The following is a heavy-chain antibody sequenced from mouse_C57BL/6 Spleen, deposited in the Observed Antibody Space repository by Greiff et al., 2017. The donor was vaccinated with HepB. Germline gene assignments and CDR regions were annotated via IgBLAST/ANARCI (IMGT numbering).Heavy chain of an antibody. D-gene: IGHD3-1*01. CDR3: ARLLGPFDY. J-gene: IGHJ2*01. CDR2: INPGSGGT. CDR1: GYAFTNYL. Sequence: QVQLQQSGAELVRPGTSVKVSCKASGYAFTNYLIEWVKQRPGQGLEWIGVINPGSGGTNYNEKFKGKATLTADKSYSTAYMQLSSLTSEDSAVYFCARLLGPFDYWGQGTTLTVSS. V-gene: IGHV1-54*01.